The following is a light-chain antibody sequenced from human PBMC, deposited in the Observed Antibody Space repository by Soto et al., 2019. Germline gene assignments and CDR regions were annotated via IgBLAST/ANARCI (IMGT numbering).Light chain of an antibody. CDR2: DAS. Sequence: EIVLTQSPATLSLSPGERATLSCRASQSVSSYLAWYQQKPGQAPRLLIYDASNRATGIPARFSGSGYGTDFTLTISSLEPEDFAVYYCQQRSNWTLMFGKGIKVEIK. CDR1: QSVSSY. CDR3: QQRSNWTLM. J-gene: IGKJ1*01. V-gene: IGKV3-11*01.